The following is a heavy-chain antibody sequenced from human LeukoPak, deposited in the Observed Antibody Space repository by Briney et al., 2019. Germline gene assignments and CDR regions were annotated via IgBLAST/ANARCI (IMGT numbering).Heavy chain of an antibody. D-gene: IGHD5-24*01. Sequence: GGSLRLSCAVSGFTVSNNYMSWVRQAPGKGLEWVSVIYSGGSTYCADSVKGRFTISRDNSKNTLYLQMNSLRIEDTAVYYCTKDRRYGRSYFDYWGQGTLVTVAS. CDR3: TKDRRYGRSYFDY. CDR2: IYSGGST. CDR1: GFTVSNNY. J-gene: IGHJ4*02. V-gene: IGHV3-66*02.